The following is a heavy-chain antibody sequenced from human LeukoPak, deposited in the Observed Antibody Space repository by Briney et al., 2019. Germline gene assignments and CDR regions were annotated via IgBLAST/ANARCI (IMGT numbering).Heavy chain of an antibody. J-gene: IGHJ5*02. Sequence: GGSLRLSCAASGFTFSSYAMHWVRQAPGKGLEWVAVISYDGSNKYYADSVKGRFTISRDNSKNTLYLQMNSLRAEDTAVYYCARSTAEESWFDPWGQGTLVTVSS. CDR2: ISYDGSNK. V-gene: IGHV3-30-3*01. D-gene: IGHD2-8*02. CDR3: ARSTAEESWFDP. CDR1: GFTFSSYA.